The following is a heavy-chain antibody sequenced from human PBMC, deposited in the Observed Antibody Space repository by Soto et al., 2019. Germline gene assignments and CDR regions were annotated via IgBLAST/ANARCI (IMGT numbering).Heavy chain of an antibody. Sequence: PGGSLRLSCAASGFTFSSYGMHWVRQAPGKGLEWVAVIWYDGSNKYYADSVKGRFTISRDNSKNTLYLQMNSLRAEDTAVYYCARDQGDYVWGSYRPDAFDIWGQGTTVTVSS. CDR1: GFTFSSYG. CDR3: ARDQGDYVWGSYRPDAFDI. V-gene: IGHV3-33*01. J-gene: IGHJ3*02. D-gene: IGHD3-16*02. CDR2: IWYDGSNK.